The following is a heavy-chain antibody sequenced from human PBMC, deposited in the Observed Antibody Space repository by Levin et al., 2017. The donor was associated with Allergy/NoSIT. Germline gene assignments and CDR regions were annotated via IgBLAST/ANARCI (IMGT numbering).Heavy chain of an antibody. CDR2: IKKDGSET. D-gene: IGHD3-9*01. Sequence: GESRKISCAASGFTFTSYWMNWVRQAPGKGLEWVANIKKDGSETFYADAVKGRFTISRDNAKESLFLELASLRVEDTAIYYCASGYYKAAGPFDYWGQGTLVTVSS. V-gene: IGHV3-7*01. J-gene: IGHJ4*02. CDR3: ASGYYKAAGPFDY. CDR1: GFTFTSYW.